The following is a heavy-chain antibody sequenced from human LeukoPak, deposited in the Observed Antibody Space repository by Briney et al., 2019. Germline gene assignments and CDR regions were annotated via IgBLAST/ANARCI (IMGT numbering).Heavy chain of an antibody. D-gene: IGHD5-18*01. CDR2: INPNNGGT. CDR1: GYTFTGYY. CDR3: ARDPYSNYFDY. J-gene: IGHJ4*02. Sequence: ASEKVSCKASGYTFTGYYMHWVRQAPGQGLEWMGWINPNNGGTNYAQKFQGRVTMTRDTSISTAYMELNRLRSDDTAVYYCARDPYSNYFDYWGQGTLVTVSS. V-gene: IGHV1-2*02.